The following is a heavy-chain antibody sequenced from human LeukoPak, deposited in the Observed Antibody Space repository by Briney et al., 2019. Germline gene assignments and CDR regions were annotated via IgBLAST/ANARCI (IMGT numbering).Heavy chain of an antibody. CDR3: VRDGYSTAWGYYSDS. D-gene: IGHD4-11*01. Sequence: SETLSLTXTXXXXXXXXYXXSWIRQTAGKXLEWIGHIDSSGWTYYNPSLPSGVTMSVDTSKNQVFVKLTSVTAADTAVYYCVRDGYSTAWGYYSDSWGQGILVTVSS. V-gene: IGHV4-4*07. J-gene: IGHJ4*02. CDR1: XXXXXXYX. CDR2: IDSSGWT.